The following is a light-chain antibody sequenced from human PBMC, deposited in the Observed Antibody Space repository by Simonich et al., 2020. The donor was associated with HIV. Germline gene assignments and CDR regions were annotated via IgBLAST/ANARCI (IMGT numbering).Light chain of an antibody. CDR3: QQYNNWPPLT. J-gene: IGKJ4*01. V-gene: IGKV3-15*01. Sequence: EIVMTQSPDTLSVSPGERATPPCRASQSVSINLAWYQQKPGQAPRLLIHGASTRATGIPARFSGSGSGTEFTLTISSMQSEDFAVYYCQQYNNWPPLTFGGGTKVEIK. CDR1: QSVSIN. CDR2: GAS.